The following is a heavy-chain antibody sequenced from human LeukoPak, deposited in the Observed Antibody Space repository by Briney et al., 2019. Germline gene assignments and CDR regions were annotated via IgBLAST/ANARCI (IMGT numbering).Heavy chain of an antibody. D-gene: IGHD2-2*01. Sequence: GGSLRLSCSASGFTFSAYAMYWVRQAPGKGLEYVSGISSNGGSSFYADSVKGRFTISRDNAKNTLYLQMNSLRAEDTSVYYCAKDRDIVVAPGGIRQGLDYWGQGTLVTVSS. CDR3: AKDRDIVVAPGGIRQGLDY. CDR1: GFTFSAYA. J-gene: IGHJ4*02. V-gene: IGHV3-64*04. CDR2: ISSNGGSS.